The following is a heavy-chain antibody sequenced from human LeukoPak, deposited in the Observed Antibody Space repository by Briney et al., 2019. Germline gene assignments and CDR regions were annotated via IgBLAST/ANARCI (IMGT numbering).Heavy chain of an antibody. CDR3: AKDRITGYQLLTSPFDY. D-gene: IGHD2-2*01. CDR1: GSTFSSYG. J-gene: IGHJ4*02. CDR2: ISYDGSNK. V-gene: IGHV3-30*18. Sequence: GGSLRLSCAASGSTFSSYGMHWVRQAPGKELEWVAVISYDGSNKYYAGSVKGRFTISRDNSKNALYLQMNSLRAEDTAVYYCAKDRITGYQLLTSPFDYWGQGTLVTVSS.